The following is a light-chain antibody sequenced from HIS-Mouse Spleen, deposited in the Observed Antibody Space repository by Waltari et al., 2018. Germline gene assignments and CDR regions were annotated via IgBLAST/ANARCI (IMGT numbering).Light chain of an antibody. CDR1: SSDVGGYNY. CDR2: EVS. V-gene: IGLV2-14*01. Sequence: QSALTQPASVSGSPGQSITISCTGTSSDVGGYNYVSWYQPHPGKAPKLMSYEVSNRPLGVVNRVSGSKSGNTASLTISGLQAEDDADYYCSSYTSSSTLVVFGGGTKLTVL. J-gene: IGLJ2*01. CDR3: SSYTSSSTLVV.